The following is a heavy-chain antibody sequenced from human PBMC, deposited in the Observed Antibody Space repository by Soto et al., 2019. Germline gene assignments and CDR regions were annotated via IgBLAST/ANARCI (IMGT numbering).Heavy chain of an antibody. CDR3: ARDEEEGGYALFVY. D-gene: IGHD5-12*01. CDR1: VYTSTSPY. Sequence: SVKASCKSSVYTSTSPYMHSVRPAPGQGLEWSGIINPSGGSTSYAQKFHGRFTMTRDTSTSTVYMELSSLRSEYTAVYYCARDEEEGGYALFVYWGQGTLGIVSS. CDR2: INPSGGST. J-gene: IGHJ4*02. V-gene: IGHV1-46*01.